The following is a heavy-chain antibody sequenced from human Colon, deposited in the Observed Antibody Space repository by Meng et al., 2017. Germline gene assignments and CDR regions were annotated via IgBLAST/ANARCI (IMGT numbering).Heavy chain of an antibody. V-gene: IGHV1-3*01. CDR1: GYTFTSYA. Sequence: ASVKVSCKASGYTFTSYAMHWVRQAPGQRLEWMGWINAGNGNTKYSQKFQGRVTITRDTSARTAYMELSSLRSEDTAVYYCAREGKGRFLGWLFRGGFDPWGQGTLVTVSS. CDR3: AREGKGRFLGWLFRGGFDP. CDR2: INAGNGNT. D-gene: IGHD3-3*01. J-gene: IGHJ5*02.